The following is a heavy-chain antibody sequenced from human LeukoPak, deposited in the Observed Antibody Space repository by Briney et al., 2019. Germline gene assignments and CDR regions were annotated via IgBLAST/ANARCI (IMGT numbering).Heavy chain of an antibody. D-gene: IGHD3-22*01. CDR1: GYTFTSYY. V-gene: IGHV1-46*01. J-gene: IGHJ4*02. Sequence: ASVKVSCKASGYTFTSYYMHWVRQAPRQGLEWMGIINPSGGSTSYAQKFQGRVTMTRDTSTSTVYMELSSLRSEDTAVYYCARVLHDYYHSSGYFDYWGQGTLVTVSS. CDR2: INPSGGST. CDR3: ARVLHDYYHSSGYFDY.